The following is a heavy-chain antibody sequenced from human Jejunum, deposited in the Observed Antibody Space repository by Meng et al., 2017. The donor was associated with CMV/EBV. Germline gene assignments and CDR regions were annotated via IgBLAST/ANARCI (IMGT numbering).Heavy chain of an antibody. Sequence: CAVYGGSFSNYYWRWIRPTPGKGLGWVGEVSHDGSTNYNPSLKGRVTISVDTSKNQFSLTLTSATAADTAVYYCVRDPFREWFDPWGQGTLVTVSS. CDR3: VRDPFREWFDP. CDR1: GGSFSNYY. V-gene: IGHV4-34*01. CDR2: VSHDGST. D-gene: IGHD3-10*01. J-gene: IGHJ5*02.